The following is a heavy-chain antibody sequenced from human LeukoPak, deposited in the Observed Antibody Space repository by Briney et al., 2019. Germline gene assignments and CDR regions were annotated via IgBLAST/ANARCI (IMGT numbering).Heavy chain of an antibody. CDR2: ISAYNGNT. J-gene: IGHJ6*03. CDR3: XXXXXGYDQPLYYYYYMDV. CDR1: GYTFTSYG. D-gene: IGHD5-12*01. V-gene: IGHV1-18*01. Sequence: ASVKVSCKASGYTFTSYGISWVRQAPGQGLEWMGWISAYNGNTNYAQKLQGRVTMTTDTSTNTAYMELRSLRSDDTAVYYCXXXXXGYDQPLYYYYYMDVWGKGTTVTVSS.